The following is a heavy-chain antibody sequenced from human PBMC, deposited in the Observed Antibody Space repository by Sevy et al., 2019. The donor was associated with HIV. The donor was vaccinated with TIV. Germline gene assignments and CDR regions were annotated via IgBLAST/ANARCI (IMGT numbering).Heavy chain of an antibody. D-gene: IGHD4-17*01. CDR2: INPSGGST. Sequence: ASVKVSCKASGFTFTSYYMHWVRQAPGQGLEWMGIINPSGGSTSYALKFQGRVTMTRDTSTSTVYMELSSLRSEDTAVYYCARGPDYGGSIYYYYGMDVWGQGTTVTVSS. V-gene: IGHV1-46*01. CDR3: ARGPDYGGSIYYYYGMDV. CDR1: GFTFTSYY. J-gene: IGHJ6*02.